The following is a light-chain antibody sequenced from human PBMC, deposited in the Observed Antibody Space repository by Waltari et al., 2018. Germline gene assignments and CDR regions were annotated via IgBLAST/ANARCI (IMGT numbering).Light chain of an antibody. CDR3: ATWDDSLDGPV. Sequence: QSVLTQPPSASGTPGQRVNISCSGGRSNIGSNPVVWYRQVPGTAPKLLIHSSHQRPSGVPDRFSGSKSGTSASLDISGLQAEDEVDYFWATWDDSLDGPVFGGGTKLTVL. J-gene: IGLJ3*02. V-gene: IGLV1-44*01. CDR2: SSH. CDR1: RSNIGSNP.